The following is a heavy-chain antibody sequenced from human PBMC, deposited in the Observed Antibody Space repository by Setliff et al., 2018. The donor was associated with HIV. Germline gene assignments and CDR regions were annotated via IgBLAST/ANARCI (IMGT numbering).Heavy chain of an antibody. CDR3: ARAPRIFPEFNNPHPHFDH. D-gene: IGHD3-3*01. V-gene: IGHV1-18*01. Sequence: GASVKVSCKASGYTFSSYEISWVRQAPGQGLEWMGRISTSNGYTNYAQKLQGRVTVTTDTSTSTAYMELRGLRSDDTAVYFCARAPRIFPEFNNPHPHFDHWGQGTLVTVSS. J-gene: IGHJ4*02. CDR2: ISTSNGYT. CDR1: GYTFSSYE.